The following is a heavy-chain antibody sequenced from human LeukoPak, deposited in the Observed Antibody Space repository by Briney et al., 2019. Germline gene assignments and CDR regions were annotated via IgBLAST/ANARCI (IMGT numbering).Heavy chain of an antibody. CDR2: ICTSGST. Sequence: SETLSLTCTVSGGSINSGRYYWRWIRQPAGKGLERIGRICTSGSTNYNHALMSRVTISVDTSKNQFSLKLSAVTAADTAVYYCARDKALGCSGGSCYSPFNWFDPWGQGTLVTVSS. CDR3: ARDKALGCSGGSCYSPFNWFDP. CDR1: GGSINSGRYY. V-gene: IGHV4-61*02. D-gene: IGHD2-15*01. J-gene: IGHJ5*02.